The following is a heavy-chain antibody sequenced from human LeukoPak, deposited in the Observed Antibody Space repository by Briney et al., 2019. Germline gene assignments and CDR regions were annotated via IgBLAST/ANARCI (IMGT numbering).Heavy chain of an antibody. CDR2: IIPIFGTA. J-gene: IGHJ3*02. V-gene: IGHV1-69*13. CDR1: GGTFSSYA. Sequence: ASVKVSCKASGGTFSSYAISWVRQAPGQGLEWMGGIIPIFGTANYAQKFQGRVTITADESTSTAYMELSSLRSEDTAVYYCASPLKTYYYDSSGYYSLNIWGQGTMVTVSS. D-gene: IGHD3-22*01. CDR3: ASPLKTYYYDSSGYYSLNI.